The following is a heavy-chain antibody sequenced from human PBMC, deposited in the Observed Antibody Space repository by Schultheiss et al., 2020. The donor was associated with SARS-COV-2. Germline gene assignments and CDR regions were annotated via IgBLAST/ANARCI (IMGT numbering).Heavy chain of an antibody. CDR2: IYYSGST. Sequence: SETLSLTCTVSGGSISSYYWSWIRQPAGKGLEWIGSIYYSGSTYYNPSLKSRVTISVDTSKNQFSLKLSSVTAADTAVYYCARENIPRTAFDIWGQGTMVTVSS. J-gene: IGHJ3*02. CDR1: GGSISSYY. CDR3: ARENIPRTAFDI. V-gene: IGHV4-59*01. D-gene: IGHD2/OR15-2a*01.